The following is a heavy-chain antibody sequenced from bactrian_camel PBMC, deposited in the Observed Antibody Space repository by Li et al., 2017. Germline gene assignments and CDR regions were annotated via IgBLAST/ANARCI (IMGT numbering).Heavy chain of an antibody. CDR1: KYASNRDC. J-gene: IGHJ4*01. D-gene: IGHD5*01. Sequence: QVQLVESGGGSVQAGGSLRLSCAVEKYASNRDCLGWFRQVPGGEYEGVAATGDYGSTQFADSVNGRFTISRDNTKNTVYLQMDSLKTEDTAMYYCSHYGRSISFTPVGQGTQVTVS. V-gene: IGHV3S9*01. CDR2: TGDYGST.